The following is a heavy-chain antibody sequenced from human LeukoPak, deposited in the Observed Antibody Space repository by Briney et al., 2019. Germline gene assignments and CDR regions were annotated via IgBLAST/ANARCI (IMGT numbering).Heavy chain of an antibody. CDR2: ISYDGSNK. D-gene: IGHD2-21*02. CDR1: GFTFSSYA. V-gene: IGHV3-30*04. J-gene: IGHJ4*02. CDR3: ARPSAAYCGGDCYIDY. Sequence: GGSLRLSCAASGFTFSSYAMHWVRQAPGKGLEWVAVISYDGSNKYYADSVKGRFTISRDNSKNTLYLQMNSLRAEDTAVYYCARPSAAYCGGDCYIDYWAREPWSPSPQ.